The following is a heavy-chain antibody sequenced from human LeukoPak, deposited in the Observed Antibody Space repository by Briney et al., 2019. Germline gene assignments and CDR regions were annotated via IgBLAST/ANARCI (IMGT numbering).Heavy chain of an antibody. CDR3: AKGSYQQLWGNENHYYYYMDV. Sequence: GGSLRLSCAASGFTFSSYGMSWVRQAPGKGLEWVAFIRHDGFIKYDAESVKGRFTISGDNSKNTLYLQMNSLKAEDTAVYFCAKGSYQQLWGNENHYYYYMDVWGKGTTVTISS. CDR2: IRHDGFIK. CDR1: GFTFSSYG. D-gene: IGHD2-2*01. V-gene: IGHV3-30*02. J-gene: IGHJ6*03.